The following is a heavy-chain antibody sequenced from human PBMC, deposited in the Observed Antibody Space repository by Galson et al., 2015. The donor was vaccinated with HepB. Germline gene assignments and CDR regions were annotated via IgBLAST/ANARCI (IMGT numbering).Heavy chain of an antibody. D-gene: IGHD2-15*01. CDR3: ARDQGWPHDDFDI. Sequence: SVKVSCKASGYTFTSYDISWVRQAPEQGLEWMGWISAYNGNTNYAQKLQGRVTMTTYTSTGTAYMELRSLRSDDTAVYYCARDQGWPHDDFDIWGQGTMVTVFS. V-gene: IGHV1-18*04. J-gene: IGHJ3*02. CDR2: ISAYNGNT. CDR1: GYTFTSYD.